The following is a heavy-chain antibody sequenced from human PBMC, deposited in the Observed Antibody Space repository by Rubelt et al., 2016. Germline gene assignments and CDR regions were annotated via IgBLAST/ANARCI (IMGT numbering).Heavy chain of an antibody. CDR2: IRQDGNEK. J-gene: IGHJ5*02. D-gene: IGHD3-10*01. V-gene: IGHV3-7*03. CDR1: GFIFSTYW. Sequence: GGSLRLSCSASGFIFSTYWMTWVRQAPGKGLEWVANIRQDGNEKYYVDSVKGRFTISRDNAQNSLYLQMNSLRAGDTAVYYCAKSTMVRRTWGDLGFDPWGQGTLVTVSS. CDR3: AKSTMVRRTWGDLGFDP.